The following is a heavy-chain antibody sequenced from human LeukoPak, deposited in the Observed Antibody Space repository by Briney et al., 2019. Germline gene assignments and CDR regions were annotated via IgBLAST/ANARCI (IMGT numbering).Heavy chain of an antibody. CDR3: AKEYGDYGYFDY. V-gene: IGHV3-23*01. CDR2: ISGSGGST. D-gene: IGHD4-17*01. J-gene: IGHJ4*02. CDR1: GLAFSSCA. Sequence: GGSLRLSCAASGLAFSSCAMSWVRQAPGKGLEWDSAISGSGGSTYYADSVKGRFTISRDNSKNTLYLQMNSLRAEDTAVYYCAKEYGDYGYFDYWGQGTLVTVSS.